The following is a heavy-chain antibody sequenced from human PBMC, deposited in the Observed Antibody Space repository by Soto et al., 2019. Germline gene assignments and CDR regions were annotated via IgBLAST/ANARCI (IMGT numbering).Heavy chain of an antibody. Sequence: QVQLLESGPGLVKPSQTLSLICNVSGASISSGGYYWSWIRQRPGGGLEWLGFIYYSGISHYNPSLKGRDTMSVDTSKNQFSLKHVSVTDAGTAVYYCARTEWIQLWFDYWGQGALVTVS. CDR1: GASISSGGYY. CDR3: ARTEWIQLWFDY. D-gene: IGHD5-18*01. V-gene: IGHV4-30-4*01. CDR2: IYYSGIS. J-gene: IGHJ4*02.